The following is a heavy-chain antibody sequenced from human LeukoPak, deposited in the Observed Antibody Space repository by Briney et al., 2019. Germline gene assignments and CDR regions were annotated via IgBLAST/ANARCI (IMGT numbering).Heavy chain of an antibody. CDR3: ARDLASTGPYWYGLDV. V-gene: IGHV4-59*02. Sequence: SETLSLTCAVSGGFATYYCWSWIRQSSGKGLEWIGSVCSSGNTKYSPALKSRVTISRDTSRDQFSLKMTSVTAADTAMYYCARDLASTGPYWYGLDVWGQGTAVTVSS. CDR1: GGFATYYC. J-gene: IGHJ6*02. D-gene: IGHD2-21*01. CDR2: VCSSGNT.